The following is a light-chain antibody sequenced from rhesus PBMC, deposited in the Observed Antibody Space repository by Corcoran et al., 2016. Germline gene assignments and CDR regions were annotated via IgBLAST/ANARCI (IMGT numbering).Light chain of an antibody. CDR1: QSISSW. CDR3: QQYSSSPWT. V-gene: IGKV1-22*01. CDR2: KAS. Sequence: DIQMTQSPSSLSASVGDTVTITCRASQSISSWLAWYQKKPGKAPKLLIYKASRLQSGVPSRFSGSVSGTDFTLTISSLQSEDFATYYCQQYSSSPWTFGQGTKVEIK. J-gene: IGKJ1*01.